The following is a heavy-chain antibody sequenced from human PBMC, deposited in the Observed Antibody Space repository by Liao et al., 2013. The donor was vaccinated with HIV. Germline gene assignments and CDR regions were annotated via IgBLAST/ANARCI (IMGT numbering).Heavy chain of an antibody. CDR2: IYYSGST. Sequence: QLQVQESGPGLVKPSENLSLACTVSGASISGKTYYWGWIRQPPGKGLEWIGSIYYSGSTYYNPSLRSRVTISIDTSNNYFSLRLSSVSAADTAVYYCARVGMTTITGYYYYIDVWGERDHGHRLL. CDR1: GASISGKTYY. J-gene: IGHJ6*03. D-gene: IGHD5-24*01. CDR3: ARVGMTTITGYYYYIDV. V-gene: IGHV4-39*07.